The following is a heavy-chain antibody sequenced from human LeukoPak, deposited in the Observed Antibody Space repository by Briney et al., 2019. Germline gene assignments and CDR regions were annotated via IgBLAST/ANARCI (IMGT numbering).Heavy chain of an antibody. D-gene: IGHD3-10*01. J-gene: IGHJ4*02. CDR3: ARVRGGGLYYFDY. CDR1: GFTFSSYG. Sequence: PGGSLRLSCAASGFTFSSYGMDWVRQAPGKGLEWMAIISYDGSNKYYADSVKGRFTISRDNAKNTLYLQMNSLRAEDTAVYYGARVRGGGLYYFDYGGQGPLVTVPS. CDR2: ISYDGSNK. V-gene: IGHV3-30*03.